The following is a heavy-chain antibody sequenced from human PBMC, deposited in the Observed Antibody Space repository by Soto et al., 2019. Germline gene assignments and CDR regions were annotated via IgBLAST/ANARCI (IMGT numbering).Heavy chain of an antibody. CDR1: GGTFSSYA. V-gene: IGHV1-69*13. J-gene: IGHJ6*02. D-gene: IGHD5-18*01. CDR2: IIPIFGTA. CDR3: ARYANSVLIQLEGPYYYYYGMDV. Sequence: ASVKVSCKASGGTFSSYAISWVRQAPGQGLEWMGGIIPIFGTANYAQKFQGRVTITADESTSTAYIELNSLRSEDTAVYYCARYANSVLIQLEGPYYYYYGMDVWGQGTTVTVSS.